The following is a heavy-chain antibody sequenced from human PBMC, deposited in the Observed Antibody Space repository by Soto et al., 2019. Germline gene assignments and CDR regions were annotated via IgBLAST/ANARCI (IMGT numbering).Heavy chain of an antibody. Sequence: EVQLLESGGGLVQPGGSLRLSCAASGFTFSSYAMSWVRQAPGKGLECVSTISAGGGSTYSADSVKGRFTISRDNSKNTLYLQMNSLRAEDTAVYYCAKDRDSSSWYPDYWGQGTLVTVSS. D-gene: IGHD6-13*01. J-gene: IGHJ4*02. V-gene: IGHV3-23*01. CDR1: GFTFSSYA. CDR2: ISAGGGST. CDR3: AKDRDSSSWYPDY.